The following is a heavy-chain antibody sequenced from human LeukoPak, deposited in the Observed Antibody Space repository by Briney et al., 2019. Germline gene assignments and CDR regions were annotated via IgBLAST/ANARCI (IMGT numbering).Heavy chain of an antibody. CDR3: VRGAYSSSWLNFDY. D-gene: IGHD6-13*01. J-gene: IGHJ4*02. CDR2: IPYDGSNK. CDR1: GFTFSSYA. V-gene: IGHV3-30*04. Sequence: GGSLRLSCAASGFTFSSYAMSWVRQAPGKGLEWVALIPYDGSNKYYADSVKGRFTVSRDNSKNTLYLQMNSLRAEDTAVYYCVRGAYSSSWLNFDYWGQGTLVTVSS.